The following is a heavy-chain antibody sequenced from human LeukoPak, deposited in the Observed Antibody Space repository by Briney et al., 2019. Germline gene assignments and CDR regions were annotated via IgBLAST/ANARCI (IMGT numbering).Heavy chain of an antibody. Sequence: GGSLRLSCAASGFTFSSYAMSWVRQAPGKGLERVSAISGSGGSTYYADSVKGRFTISRDNSKNTLYLQMNSLRAEDTAVYYCAKDQGRLSTVTTFSPWGPGTLVTVSS. CDR2: ISGSGGST. D-gene: IGHD4-11*01. CDR1: GFTFSSYA. V-gene: IGHV3-23*01. J-gene: IGHJ5*02. CDR3: AKDQGRLSTVTTFSP.